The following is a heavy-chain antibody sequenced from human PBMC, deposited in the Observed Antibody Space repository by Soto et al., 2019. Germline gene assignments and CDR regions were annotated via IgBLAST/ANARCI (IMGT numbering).Heavy chain of an antibody. CDR1: GGSVSSGSYY. CDR3: AREGYDYVWGSYVRSYGMDV. V-gene: IGHV4-61*01. CDR2: IYYSGST. Sequence: QVQLQESGPGLVKPSETLSPTCTVSGGSVSSGSYYWSWIRQPPGKGLAWIGYIYYSGSTNYNPSLGSRANLSVDTSKNRFSLELSSVTAADTAVYYCAREGYDYVWGSYVRSYGMDVWGQGTTVTVSS. D-gene: IGHD3-16*01. J-gene: IGHJ6*02.